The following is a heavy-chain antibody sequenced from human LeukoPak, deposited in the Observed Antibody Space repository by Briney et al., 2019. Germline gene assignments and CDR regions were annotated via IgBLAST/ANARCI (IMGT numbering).Heavy chain of an antibody. CDR2: FDPEDGET. J-gene: IGHJ5*02. Sequence: ASVKVSCKVSGNTLTELATHWVRQAPGKGLEWMGGFDPEDGETIYAQKFQGRVTLTEDTSTDTAYMELYSLRSEDTAVYYCATEYTKLRYFDWLSHWGQGTLVTDSS. V-gene: IGHV1-24*01. CDR1: GNTLTELA. D-gene: IGHD3-9*01. CDR3: ATEYTKLRYFDWLSH.